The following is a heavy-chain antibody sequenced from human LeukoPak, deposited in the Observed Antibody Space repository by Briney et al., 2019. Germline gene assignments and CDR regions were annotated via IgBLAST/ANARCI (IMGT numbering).Heavy chain of an antibody. Sequence: GGSLRLSCAASGFTFSNAWMTWVRQAPGKGLEWVGRIKSKTAGGTTDYAAPVKGRFTISRDDSKNTLHLQMNSLKTEDTAVYYCTTGESMVGTTIHVRWADWGQGTLVTVSS. V-gene: IGHV3-15*01. J-gene: IGHJ4*02. D-gene: IGHD1-26*01. CDR2: IKSKTAGGTT. CDR3: TTGESMVGTTIHVRWAD. CDR1: GFTFSNAW.